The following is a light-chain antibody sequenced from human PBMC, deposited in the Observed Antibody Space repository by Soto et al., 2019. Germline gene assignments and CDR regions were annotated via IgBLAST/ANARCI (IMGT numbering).Light chain of an antibody. CDR1: QSVSSNY. CDR2: GAA. Sequence: EIVLTQSPGTLSLSPGERATLSCRASQSVSSNYLAWYQHKPGQAPRLLIYGAASRATGIPDRFSGSGSGTDFALTIRILEPEDFAVYYCQQYGSASSGTFGQGTKVDIK. J-gene: IGKJ1*01. V-gene: IGKV3-20*01. CDR3: QQYGSASSGT.